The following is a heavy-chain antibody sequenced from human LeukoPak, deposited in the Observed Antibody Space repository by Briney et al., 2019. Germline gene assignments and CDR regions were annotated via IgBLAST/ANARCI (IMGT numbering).Heavy chain of an antibody. D-gene: IGHD5-18*01. CDR1: GFTFSSHG. Sequence: GRSLRLSCAASGFTFSSHGMHWVRQAPGKGLEWVAVIWYDGSNKYYADSVKGRFTISRDNSKNTLYLQMNSLRAEDTAVYYCACGKGDTAMVYCNWFDPWGQGTLVTVSS. V-gene: IGHV3-33*01. J-gene: IGHJ5*02. CDR2: IWYDGSNK. CDR3: ACGKGDTAMVYCNWFDP.